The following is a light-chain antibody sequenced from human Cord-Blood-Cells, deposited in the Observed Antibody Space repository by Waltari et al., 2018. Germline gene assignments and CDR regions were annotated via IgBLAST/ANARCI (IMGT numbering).Light chain of an antibody. CDR3: SAWDDSLNGWV. CDR2: SNN. V-gene: IGLV1-44*01. Sequence: QSVLTPPPSASGTPGQMATTSSSGSRPNHGCTPLTLYQHAPGTAPNRLIYSNNQRPSGVPDRFSGSKSGTSASLAISGLQAEDEADYYCSAWDDSLNGWVFGGGTKLTVL. CDR1: RPNHGCTP. J-gene: IGLJ3*02.